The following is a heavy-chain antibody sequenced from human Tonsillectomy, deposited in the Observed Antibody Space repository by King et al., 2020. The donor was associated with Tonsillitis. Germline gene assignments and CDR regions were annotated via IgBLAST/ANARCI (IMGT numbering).Heavy chain of an antibody. Sequence: VQLVESGGGLVKPGGSLRLSCSASGFTFRSYVMHWVRQAPGKGLEYVSAISSNGQSTYYADSVKGRFTISRDNSKNTLFLQMSSLRAEDTAVYYCVKDRLWFGELLYVSAFDIWGQGTMVTVSS. CDR2: ISSNGQST. CDR3: VKDRLWFGELLYVSAFDI. J-gene: IGHJ3*02. D-gene: IGHD3-10*01. V-gene: IGHV3-64D*06. CDR1: GFTFRSYV.